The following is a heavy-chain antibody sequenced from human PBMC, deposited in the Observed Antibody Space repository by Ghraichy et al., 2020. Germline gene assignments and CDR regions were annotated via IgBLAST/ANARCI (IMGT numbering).Heavy chain of an antibody. V-gene: IGHV2-70*11. J-gene: IGHJ1*01. CDR2: IDWDDDK. Sequence: SGPTLVKPTQTLTLTCTFSGFSLSTSGMCVSWIRQPPGKALEWLARIDWDDDKYYSTSLKTRLTISKDTSKNQVVLTMTNMDPVDTATYYCARMSCIAAAGTPSRVGDFQHWGQGTLVTVSS. D-gene: IGHD6-13*01. CDR3: ARMSCIAAAGTPSRVGDFQH. CDR1: GFSLSTSGMC.